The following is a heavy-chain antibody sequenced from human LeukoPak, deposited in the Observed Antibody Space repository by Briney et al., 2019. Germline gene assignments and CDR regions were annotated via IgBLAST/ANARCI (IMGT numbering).Heavy chain of an antibody. CDR2: NSGSGGST. CDR3: AKRGVTGYKEGFDY. D-gene: IGHD3-9*01. V-gene: IGHV3-23*01. J-gene: IGHJ4*02. Sequence: GGSLRLSCAASGFTFSSYWMHWVRQAPGKGLEWVSANSGSGGSTYYADSVKGRFTISRDNSKNTLYLQMNSLRAEDTAVYYCAKRGVTGYKEGFDYWGQGTLVTVSS. CDR1: GFTFSSYW.